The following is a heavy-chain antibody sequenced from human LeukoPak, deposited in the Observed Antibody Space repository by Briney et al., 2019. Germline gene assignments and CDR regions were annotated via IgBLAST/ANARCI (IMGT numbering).Heavy chain of an antibody. CDR3: TRDWRNLGYDY. J-gene: IGHJ4*02. CDR1: GYIFSTYW. Sequence: GGSLRLSCVGSGYIFSTYWMNWVRQAPGKGLEWVANIKQDGSEKYHVDSVKGRFTISRDNAKNTLYLQMNSLRAEDTAVYYCTRDWRNLGYDYWGQGTLVTVSS. CDR2: IKQDGSEK. V-gene: IGHV3-7*01. D-gene: IGHD5-12*01.